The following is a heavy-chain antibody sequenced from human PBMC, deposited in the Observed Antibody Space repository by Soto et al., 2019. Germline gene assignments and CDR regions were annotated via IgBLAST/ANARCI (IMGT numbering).Heavy chain of an antibody. V-gene: IGHV3-66*01. CDR1: GFTVSSNY. Sequence: EVQLVESGGGLVQPGGSLRLSCAASGFTVSSNYMSWVRQAPGKGLEWVSVIYSGGSTYYADSVKGRFTISRDNSKNTLYLQMNSLRAEDTAVYYCARGIAARPDSWFDPWGQGTLVTVSS. CDR3: ARGIAARPDSWFDP. D-gene: IGHD6-6*01. J-gene: IGHJ5*02. CDR2: IYSGGST.